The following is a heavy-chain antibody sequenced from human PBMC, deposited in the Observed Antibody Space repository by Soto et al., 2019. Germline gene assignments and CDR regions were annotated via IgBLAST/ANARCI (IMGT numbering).Heavy chain of an antibody. CDR3: ARRASSSFYHFDF. CDR2: IDPSDSYV. J-gene: IGHJ4*02. CDR1: GYSFTAYW. V-gene: IGHV5-10-1*01. D-gene: IGHD2-2*01. Sequence: PGESLKISCQASGYSFTAYWITWVRQMPGKVLEWMATIDPSDSYVDYSPSFRGHVTFSVDRSITTVYLQWNSLKASDSAMYFCARRASSSFYHFDFWXQGALVTVSS.